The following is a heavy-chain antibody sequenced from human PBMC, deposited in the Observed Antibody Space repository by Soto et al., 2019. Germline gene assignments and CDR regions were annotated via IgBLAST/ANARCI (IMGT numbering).Heavy chain of an antibody. J-gene: IGHJ5*02. CDR1: GDSITSYY. D-gene: IGHD2-15*01. V-gene: IGHV4-59*06. Sequence: SETLSLTCTVSGDSITSYYWSWIRQPPGKGLEWVGYIYYTGSTYYNPSLKSRVTISVDTSKNQFSLKLSSVTAADTAVYYCARDIPYNWFDPWGQGTLVTVSS. CDR2: IYYTGST. CDR3: ARDIPYNWFDP.